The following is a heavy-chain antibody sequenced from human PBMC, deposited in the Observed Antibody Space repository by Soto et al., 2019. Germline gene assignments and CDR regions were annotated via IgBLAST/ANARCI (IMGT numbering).Heavy chain of an antibody. CDR1: GYAFTSYG. Sequence: ASVKVSCKASGYAFTSYGISWVRQAPGQGLEWMGWISANNGNTNYAQKLQGRVTMTTDTSTSTAYMELSSLRSEDTAVYYCARGKGSTTVLNYYYYYMDVWGKGTTVTGSS. CDR2: ISANNGNT. J-gene: IGHJ6*03. CDR3: ARGKGSTTVLNYYYYYMDV. D-gene: IGHD4-4*01. V-gene: IGHV1-18*01.